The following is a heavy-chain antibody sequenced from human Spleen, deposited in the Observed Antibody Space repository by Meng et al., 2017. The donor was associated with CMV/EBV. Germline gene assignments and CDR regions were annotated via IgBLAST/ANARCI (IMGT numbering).Heavy chain of an antibody. D-gene: IGHD6-19*01. J-gene: IGHJ6*02. CDR3: AREYSSSPGGHYGMDV. Sequence: GESLKISCKGFGYSFTSYWIGWVRQMPGKGLEWLGVIYPGDSDTRYSPSFQGQVTISADKSINTAYLQWSGLKASDTAIYYCAREYSSSPGGHYGMDVWGQGTMVTVSS. CDR1: GYSFTSYW. V-gene: IGHV5-51*01. CDR2: IYPGDSDT.